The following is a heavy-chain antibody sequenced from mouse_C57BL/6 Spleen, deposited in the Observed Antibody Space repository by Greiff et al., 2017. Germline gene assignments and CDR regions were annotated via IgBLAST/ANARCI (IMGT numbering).Heavy chain of an antibody. J-gene: IGHJ4*01. V-gene: IGHV1-52*01. D-gene: IGHD2-1*01. Sequence: VQLHQPGAELVRPGSSVKLSCKASGYTFTSYWMHWVKQRPIQGLEWIGNIDPSDSETHYNQKFKDKATLTVDKSSSTAYMQLSSLTSEDSAVYYCARGEGGIYYGNYYAMDYWGQGTSVTVSS. CDR3: ARGEGGIYYGNYYAMDY. CDR1: GYTFTSYW. CDR2: IDPSDSET.